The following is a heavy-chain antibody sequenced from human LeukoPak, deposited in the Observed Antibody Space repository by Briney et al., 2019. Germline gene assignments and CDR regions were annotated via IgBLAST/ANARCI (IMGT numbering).Heavy chain of an antibody. J-gene: IGHJ6*02. CDR3: ARGYYSYGMDV. CDR1: GFTFSDYF. Sequence: PGGSLRLSCAAPGFTFSDYFMSWIRQAPGSGLEWVSYISRSSTYTIYADSVKGRFTISRDNAKNSLYLQMNSLRAEDTAVYYCARGYYSYGMDVWGQGTTVTVS. CDR2: ISRSSTYT. V-gene: IGHV3-11*06.